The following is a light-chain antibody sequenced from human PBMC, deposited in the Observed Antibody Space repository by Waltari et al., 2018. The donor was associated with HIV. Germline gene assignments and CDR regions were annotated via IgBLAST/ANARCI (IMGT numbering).Light chain of an antibody. CDR2: KDS. J-gene: IGLJ2*01. CDR1: ALPKQY. CDR3: QSADSSGTYPVV. Sequence: SYELTQPPSVSVSPGQTARITCSGDALPKQYAYWSQQKPGQAPVVVIYKDSERASGIPERFSGSSSGTTVTLTISGVQAEDEADYYCQSADSSGTYPVVFGGGTKLTVL. V-gene: IGLV3-25*03.